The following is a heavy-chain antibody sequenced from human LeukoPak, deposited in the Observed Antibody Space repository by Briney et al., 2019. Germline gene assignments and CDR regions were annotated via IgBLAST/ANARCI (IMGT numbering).Heavy chain of an antibody. CDR2: INPADSDT. D-gene: IGHD6-13*01. Sequence: GESLKISCKGSGYSFTTYWIGWVRQLPGKGLDLMGIINPADSDTRYSPSFQGQVTISADNSISTAYLQWTSLRAPGTAMYYCARIGTYAEFDYWGQGSLVTVSS. CDR1: GYSFTTYW. J-gene: IGHJ4*02. CDR3: ARIGTYAEFDY. V-gene: IGHV5-51*01.